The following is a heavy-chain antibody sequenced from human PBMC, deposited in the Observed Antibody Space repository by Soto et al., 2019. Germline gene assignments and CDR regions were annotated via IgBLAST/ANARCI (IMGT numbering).Heavy chain of an antibody. CDR1: GGTFSSYA. D-gene: IGHD3-3*01. CDR3: ASVTTFFGLVGGFAP. V-gene: IGHV1-69*13. J-gene: IGHJ1*01. Sequence: SVKVSCKASGGTFSSYAISWVRQAPGQGLEWMGGIIPILGTANYAQKFQGRVTITADESTSTAYMELSSLRSEDTAVYYCASVTTFFGLVGGFAPRGQRTLVGVSS. CDR2: IIPILGTA.